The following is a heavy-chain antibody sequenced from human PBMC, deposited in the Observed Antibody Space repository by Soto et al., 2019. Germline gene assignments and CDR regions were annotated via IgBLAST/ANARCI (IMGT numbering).Heavy chain of an antibody. CDR1: GFTFSSYA. D-gene: IGHD5-12*01. CDR2: ISGSGGST. CDR3: AKDSMATRYYYYYGMDV. J-gene: IGHJ6*02. Sequence: EVQLLESGGGLVQPGGSLRLSCAASGFTFSSYAMSWVRQAPGKGLEWVSAISGSGGSTYYADSVKGRFTISRDNSKYTLYLQMNSLRAEDTAVYYCAKDSMATRYYYYYGMDVWGQGTTVTVSS. V-gene: IGHV3-23*01.